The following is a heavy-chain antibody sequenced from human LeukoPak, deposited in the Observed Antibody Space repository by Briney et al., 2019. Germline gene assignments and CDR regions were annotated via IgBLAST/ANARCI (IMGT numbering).Heavy chain of an antibody. D-gene: IGHD5-24*01. CDR2: IIPILDLA. Sequence: SVKVSCKASGGTLSTYGITWVRQAPGQGLEWMGRIIPILDLANYAQKFQGRVTITADKSTRIVYMELSTLTSDDTAVYYCARDGGWLQTQNHYYYHGMDVWGQGTTVTVSS. CDR3: ARDGGWLQTQNHYYYHGMDV. CDR1: GGTLSTYG. J-gene: IGHJ6*02. V-gene: IGHV1-69*04.